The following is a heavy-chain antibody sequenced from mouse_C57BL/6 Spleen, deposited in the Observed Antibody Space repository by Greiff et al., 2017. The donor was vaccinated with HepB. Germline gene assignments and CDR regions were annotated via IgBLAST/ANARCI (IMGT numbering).Heavy chain of an antibody. CDR1: GFTFSDYG. CDR2: ISSGSSTI. CDR3: ATLGRVDY. D-gene: IGHD4-1*01. V-gene: IGHV5-17*01. Sequence: EVHLVESGGGLVKPGGSLKLSRAASGFTFSDYGMHWVRQAPEKGLEWVAYISSGSSTIYYADTVKGRFTISRDNAKNTLFLQMTSLRSEDTAMYYCATLGRVDYWGQGTTLTVSS. J-gene: IGHJ2*01.